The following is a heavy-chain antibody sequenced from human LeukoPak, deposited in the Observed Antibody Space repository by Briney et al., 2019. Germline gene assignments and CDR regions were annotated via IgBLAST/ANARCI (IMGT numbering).Heavy chain of an antibody. CDR1: GGSINSYY. J-gene: IGHJ4*02. CDR2: IYYSGST. Sequence: PSETLSLTCTVSGGSINSYYWSWIRQPPGKGLEWIGYIYYSGSTNYNPSLKSRVTISVDTSKNQFSLKLSSVTAADTDVYYCARAPSGSSSYFDYWGQGTLVTVSS. CDR3: ARAPSGSSSYFDY. D-gene: IGHD1-26*01. V-gene: IGHV4-59*01.